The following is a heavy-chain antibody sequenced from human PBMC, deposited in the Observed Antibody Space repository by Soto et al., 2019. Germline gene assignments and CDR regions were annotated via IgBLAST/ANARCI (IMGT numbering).Heavy chain of an antibody. Sequence: QVLLVQSGAEVRKPGASVKVSCKASGYTFTTYYIHWVRQAPGQGLEWMGLLNPSGGTTGYAQNFQGRVTMTRDTSTSTVYMELTNLRSEDTAVYYCARADDYLWGSYRQLDYWGQGTLVTVSS. CDR2: LNPSGGTT. CDR3: ARADDYLWGSYRQLDY. CDR1: GYTFTTYY. V-gene: IGHV1-46*01. D-gene: IGHD3-16*02. J-gene: IGHJ4*02.